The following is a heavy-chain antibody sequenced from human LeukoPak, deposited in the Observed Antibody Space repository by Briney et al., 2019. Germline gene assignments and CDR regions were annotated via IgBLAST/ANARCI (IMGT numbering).Heavy chain of an antibody. D-gene: IGHD3-10*01. CDR1: GGSISSYY. CDR3: ARHNPYYYGSGSYSDLDY. J-gene: IGHJ4*02. Sequence: SETLSLTCTVSGGSISSYYWSWIRQPPGKGLEWIGCIYTSGSTNYNPSLKSRVTISVDTSKNQFSLKLSSVTAADTAVYYCARHNPYYYGSGSYSDLDYWGQGTLVTVSS. CDR2: IYTSGST. V-gene: IGHV4-4*09.